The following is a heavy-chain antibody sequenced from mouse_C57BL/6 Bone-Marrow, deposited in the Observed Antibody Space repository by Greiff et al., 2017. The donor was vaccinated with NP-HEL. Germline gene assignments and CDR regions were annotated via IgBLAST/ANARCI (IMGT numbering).Heavy chain of an antibody. V-gene: IGHV5-16*01. J-gene: IGHJ2*01. CDR1: GFTFSDYY. D-gene: IGHD2-5*01. Sequence: DVQLVESEGGLVQPGSSMKLSCTASGFTFSDYYMAWVRQVPEKGLEWVANINYDGSSTYYLDSLKSRFIISRDNAKNILYLQMSSLKSEDTATYYCARDPYSNYQGDYFDYWGQGTTLTVSS. CDR3: ARDPYSNYQGDYFDY. CDR2: INYDGSST.